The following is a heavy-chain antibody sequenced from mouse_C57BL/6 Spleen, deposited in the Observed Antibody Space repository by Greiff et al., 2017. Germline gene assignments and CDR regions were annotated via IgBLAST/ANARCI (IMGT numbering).Heavy chain of an antibody. D-gene: IGHD1-1*01. J-gene: IGHJ4*01. V-gene: IGHV5-4*03. Sequence: DVMLVESGGGLVKPGGSLKLSCAASGFTFSSYAMSWVRQTPEKRLEWVATISDGGSYTYYPDNVKGRFTISRDNAKNNLYLQMSHLKSEDTAMYYCASDRGFTTVASYYGMDYWGQGTSVTVSS. CDR1: GFTFSSYA. CDR3: ASDRGFTTVASYYGMDY. CDR2: ISDGGSYT.